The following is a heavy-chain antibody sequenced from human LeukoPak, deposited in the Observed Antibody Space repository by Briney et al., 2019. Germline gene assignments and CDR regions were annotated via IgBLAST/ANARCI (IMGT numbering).Heavy chain of an antibody. CDR1: GFTFSSYA. CDR2: ISGSGGST. Sequence: GGSLRLSCAASGFTFSSYAMSWVRQAPGKGLEWVSAISGSGGSTYYADSVKGRFTISRDNSKNTLYLQMNSLRAEDTAVYYCAKVPTVLGDAERDWFVPWGQGTLVTVSS. V-gene: IGHV3-23*01. J-gene: IGHJ5*02. CDR3: AKVPTVLGDAERDWFVP. D-gene: IGHD3-3*02.